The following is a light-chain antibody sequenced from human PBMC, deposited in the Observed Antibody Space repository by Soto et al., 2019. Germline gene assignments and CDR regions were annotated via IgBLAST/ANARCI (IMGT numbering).Light chain of an antibody. J-gene: IGKJ1*01. CDR3: QHYNNWPPWT. Sequence: IVMTQSPVTRSVSPGERATLSCRASQSISTNLAWYQQKPGQAPRLLIYGASTRATGIPARFSGGGSGTEFTLTIRSLQSEDFAVYYCQHYNNWPPWTFGQGTKVETK. CDR2: GAS. CDR1: QSISTN. V-gene: IGKV3-15*01.